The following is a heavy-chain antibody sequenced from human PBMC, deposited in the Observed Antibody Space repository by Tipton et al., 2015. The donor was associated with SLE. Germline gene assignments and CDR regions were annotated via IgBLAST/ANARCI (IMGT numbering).Heavy chain of an antibody. J-gene: IGHJ2*01. D-gene: IGHD5-12*01. CDR3: ARGLKVDRVATAYYWYFDL. CDR1: GGSISGYY. V-gene: IGHV4-59*01. CDR2: VFYSGSART. Sequence: TLSLTCTVSGGSISGYYWTWVRQAPGKGLEWIGYVFYSGSARTNYNPSLKSRVTISVDTSKNQFSLKLSSVTAADTAVYYCARGLKVDRVATAYYWYFDLWGRGTRVTVSS.